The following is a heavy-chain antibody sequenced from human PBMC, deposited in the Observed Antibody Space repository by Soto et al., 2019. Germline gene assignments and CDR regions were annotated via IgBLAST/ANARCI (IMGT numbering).Heavy chain of an antibody. CDR3: AKDNYVDTAMVTFDY. D-gene: IGHD5-18*01. CDR1: GGTFSSYA. Sequence: GASVKVSCKASGGTFSSYAISWVRQAPGQGLEWMGGIIPIFGTANYAQKFQGRVTITADESTSTAYMELSSLRSEDTAVYYCAKDNYVDTAMVTFDYWGQGTLVTVSS. V-gene: IGHV1-69*13. J-gene: IGHJ4*02. CDR2: IIPIFGTA.